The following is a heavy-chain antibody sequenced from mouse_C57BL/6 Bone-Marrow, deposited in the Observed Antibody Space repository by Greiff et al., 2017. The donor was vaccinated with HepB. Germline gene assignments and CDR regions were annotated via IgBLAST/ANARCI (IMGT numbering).Heavy chain of an antibody. Sequence: VQLQQSGAELARPGASVKLSCKASGYTFTSYGISWVKQRTGQGLEWIGEIYPRSGNTYYNEKFKGKATLTADKPSSTAYMELRSLTSEDSAVYFCARPVITTVRFAYWGQGTLVTVSA. CDR1: GYTFTSYG. J-gene: IGHJ3*01. CDR2: IYPRSGNT. V-gene: IGHV1-81*01. CDR3: ARPVITTVRFAY. D-gene: IGHD1-1*01.